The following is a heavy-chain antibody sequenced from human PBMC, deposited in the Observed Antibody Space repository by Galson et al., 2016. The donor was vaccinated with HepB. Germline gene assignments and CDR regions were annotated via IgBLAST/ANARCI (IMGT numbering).Heavy chain of an antibody. D-gene: IGHD1-7*01. V-gene: IGHV3-66*01. CDR1: GFTVSNNY. Sequence: SLRLSCAASGFTVSNNYMRWVRQAPGKGLEWISLIYSGGATYYADSVKGRFTISRDNSKNTLYLQMNSLRVEDMAVYYCARNPTGNYVGGQGTLVTVSS. J-gene: IGHJ4*02. CDR3: ARNPTGNYV. CDR2: IYSGGAT.